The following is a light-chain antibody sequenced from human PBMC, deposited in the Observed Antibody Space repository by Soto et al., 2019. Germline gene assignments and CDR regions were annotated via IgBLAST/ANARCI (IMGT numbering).Light chain of an antibody. CDR3: QQYESYSPLT. Sequence: DIQMTQSPSILSASVVDRVTITCRASQSIRSRLAWYQQKPGKAPKLLIYDAYSLESGVPSRFSGRRSGTEITLTIAGLQPEDFATYYCQQYESYSPLTFGGGTKVDIK. V-gene: IGKV1-5*01. J-gene: IGKJ4*01. CDR1: QSIRSR. CDR2: DAY.